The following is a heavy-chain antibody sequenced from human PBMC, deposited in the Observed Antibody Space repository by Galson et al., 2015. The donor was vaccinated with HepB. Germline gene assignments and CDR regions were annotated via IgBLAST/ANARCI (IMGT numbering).Heavy chain of an antibody. CDR2: ITPIFGTA. CDR3: ARGGFGPQTRYCSSTSCYTGYYYYGMDV. V-gene: IGHV1-69*13. J-gene: IGHJ6*02. CDR1: GGTFSSYA. Sequence: SVKVSCKASGGTFSSYAISWVRQAPGQGLEWMGGITPIFGTANYAQKFQGRVTITADESTSTAYMELSSLRSEDTAVYYCARGGFGPQTRYCSSTSCYTGYYYYGMDVWGQGTAVTVSS. D-gene: IGHD2-2*02.